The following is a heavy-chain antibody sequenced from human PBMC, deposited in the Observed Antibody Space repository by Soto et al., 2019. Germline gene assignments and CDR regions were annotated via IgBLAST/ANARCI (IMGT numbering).Heavy chain of an antibody. CDR2: IYYGGST. D-gene: IGHD1-26*01. V-gene: IGHV4-61*01. CDR1: GGSVSSGSYY. J-gene: IGHJ4*02. CDR3: ARDGGSYSGSYLFDY. Sequence: QVQLQESGPGLVKPSETLSLTCTVSGGSVSSGSYYSSWILQPPGKVLAWFGDIYYGGSTNHNPSLKRRVTIPVETSKNQFSLKLSSVSAADTAVYYCARDGGSYSGSYLFDYWGQGTLVNVSS.